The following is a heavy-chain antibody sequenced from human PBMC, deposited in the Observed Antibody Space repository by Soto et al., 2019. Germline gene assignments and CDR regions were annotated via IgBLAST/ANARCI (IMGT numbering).Heavy chain of an antibody. D-gene: IGHD6-13*01. CDR2: ISGSGGST. J-gene: IGHJ6*02. V-gene: IGHV3-23*01. CDR3: AKAPKPGDSRTRFYYYYGMDV. Sequence: GSLRLSCAASGFTFSSYAMSWVRQAPGKGLEWVSAISGSGGSTYYADSVKGRFTISRDNSKNTLYLQMNSLRAEDTAVYYCAKAPKPGDSRTRFYYYYGMDVWGQGTTVTVSS. CDR1: GFTFSSYA.